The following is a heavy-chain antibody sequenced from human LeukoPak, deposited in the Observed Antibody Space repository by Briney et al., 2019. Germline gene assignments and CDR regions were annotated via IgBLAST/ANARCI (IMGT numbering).Heavy chain of an antibody. CDR2: ISSSSLDT. V-gene: IGHV3-11*06. D-gene: IGHD5-18*01. Sequence: PGGSLRLSCAASGFTFSIYAMSWIRQAPGKGLEWVSYISSSSLDTNYADSMKGRFTISRDNAKNSLFLPMNCLRAEDTAVYYCTSALRGHNYGDYWGLGTLVTVSS. CDR3: TSALRGHNYGDY. J-gene: IGHJ4*02. CDR1: GFTFSIYA.